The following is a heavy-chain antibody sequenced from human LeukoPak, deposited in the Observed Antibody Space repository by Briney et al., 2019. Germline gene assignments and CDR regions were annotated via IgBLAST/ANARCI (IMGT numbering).Heavy chain of an antibody. D-gene: IGHD3-10*01. J-gene: IGHJ3*02. CDR3: AREITVYYGSGSYFLGAFDI. Sequence: ASVKVSCKASGYTFTSYDINWVRQATGQGLEWMGWMNPNSGNTGYAQKFQGRVTMTRNTSISTAYMELSSLRSDDTAVYYCAREITVYYGSGSYFLGAFDIWGQGTMVTVSS. V-gene: IGHV1-8*01. CDR1: GYTFTSYD. CDR2: MNPNSGNT.